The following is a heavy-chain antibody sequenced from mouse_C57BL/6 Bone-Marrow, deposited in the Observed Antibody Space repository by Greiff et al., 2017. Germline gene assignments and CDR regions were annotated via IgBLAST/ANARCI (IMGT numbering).Heavy chain of an antibody. CDR2: IYPTNGRT. CDR1: GYTFTSYW. Sequence: QVQLQQPGAELVKPGASVKMSCKASGYTFTSYWITWVKQRPGQGLEWIGDIYPTNGRTNYNEKFKSKAILTVDNSSTTAYMQLSSLTSEDSAVFYCARSGPLGRSFDYWGQGTTLTVSS. V-gene: IGHV1-55*01. J-gene: IGHJ2*01. D-gene: IGHD4-1*01. CDR3: ARSGPLGRSFDY.